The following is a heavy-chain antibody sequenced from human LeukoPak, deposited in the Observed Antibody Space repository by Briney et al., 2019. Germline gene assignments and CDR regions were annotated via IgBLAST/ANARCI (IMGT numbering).Heavy chain of an antibody. V-gene: IGHV4-39*07. D-gene: IGHD3-22*01. CDR1: GGSISSSSYY. CDR2: IYYSGST. Sequence: SETLSLTCTVSGGSISSSSYYWGWIRQPPGKGLEWIGSIYYSGSTYYNPSLKSRVTISVDTSKNQFSLKLSSVTAADTAVYYCARKKYDTPNWFDPWGQGTLVTVSS. CDR3: ARKKYDTPNWFDP. J-gene: IGHJ5*02.